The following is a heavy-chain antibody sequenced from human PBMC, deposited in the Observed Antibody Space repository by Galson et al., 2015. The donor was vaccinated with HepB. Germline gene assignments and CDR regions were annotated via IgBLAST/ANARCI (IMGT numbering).Heavy chain of an antibody. CDR2: ISSSSSYI. J-gene: IGHJ4*02. Sequence: SLRLSCAASGFTFSSYSMNWVRQAPGKGLEWVSSISSSSSYIYYADSVKGRFTISRDNAKNSLYLQMNSLRAEDTAVYYCARSAGAIAVDYYFDYWGQGTRVTVSS. CDR1: GFTFSSYS. V-gene: IGHV3-21*01. CDR3: ARSAGAIAVDYYFDY. D-gene: IGHD6-19*01.